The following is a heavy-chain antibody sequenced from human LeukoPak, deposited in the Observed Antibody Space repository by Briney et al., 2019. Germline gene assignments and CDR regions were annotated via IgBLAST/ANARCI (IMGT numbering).Heavy chain of an antibody. CDR1: GGSISSYY. CDR3: ARLSRRDGQIGVFDY. CDR2: IYYSGST. D-gene: IGHD5-24*01. V-gene: IGHV4-59*08. J-gene: IGHJ4*02. Sequence: PSETLSLTCTVSGGSISSYYWSWIRQPPGKGLEWIGYIYYSGSTNYNPSLKSRVTISVDTSKNQFSLKLSSVTAADTAVYYCARLSRRDGQIGVFDYWGQGTLVTVSS.